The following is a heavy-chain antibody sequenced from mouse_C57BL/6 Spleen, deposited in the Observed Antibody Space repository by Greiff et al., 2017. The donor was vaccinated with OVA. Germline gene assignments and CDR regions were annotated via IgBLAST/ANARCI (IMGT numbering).Heavy chain of an antibody. V-gene: IGHV1-64*01. CDR1: GYTFTSYL. J-gene: IGHJ1*03. CDR3: ARKKVQTGTDWYFDV. CDR2: IHPNSGST. Sequence: VQLQQSGAELVKPGASVKLSCKASGYTFTSYLMHWVKQRPGQGLEWIGMIHPNSGSTNYNEKFKSKATLTVDKSSSTAYMQLSSLTSEDSAVYYCARKKVQTGTDWYFDVWGTGTTVTVSS. D-gene: IGHD4-1*01.